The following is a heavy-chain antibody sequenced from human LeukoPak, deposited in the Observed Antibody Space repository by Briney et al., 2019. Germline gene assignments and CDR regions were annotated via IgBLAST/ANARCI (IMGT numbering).Heavy chain of an antibody. V-gene: IGHV3-49*03. CDR1: GFTFGDYA. D-gene: IGHD3-22*01. J-gene: IGHJ4*02. CDR3: TKGPYYYDSSGYYSGDY. Sequence: GGSLRLSCTASGFTFGDYAMSWFRQAPGKGLEWVGFIRSKAYGGTTEYAASVKGRFTISRDDSKSIAYLQMNSLKTEDTAVYYCTKGPYYYDSSGYYSGDYWGQGTLVTVSS. CDR2: IRSKAYGGTT.